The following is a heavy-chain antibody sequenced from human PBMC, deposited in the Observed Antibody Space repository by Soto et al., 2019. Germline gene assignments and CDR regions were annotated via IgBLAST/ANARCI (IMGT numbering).Heavy chain of an antibody. Sequence: EAQLEASGGGLVQPGGSLRLSCAASGFNLGRYWMHWVRQAPGKGLVWVSRISNDGSTIAYADSVKGRFTISRDNANNTLYLHRNSLRAEDTGVYLCARDPDNWNGPFDSWGQGTLVTVSS. CDR1: GFNLGRYW. CDR2: ISNDGSTI. CDR3: ARDPDNWNGPFDS. V-gene: IGHV3-74*03. J-gene: IGHJ4*02. D-gene: IGHD1-20*01.